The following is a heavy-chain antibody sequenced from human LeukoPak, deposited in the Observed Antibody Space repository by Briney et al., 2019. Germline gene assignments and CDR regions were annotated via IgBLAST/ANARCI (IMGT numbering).Heavy chain of an antibody. D-gene: IGHD6-19*01. CDR2: IYSGGSS. CDR3: ARDAVDSSGWYYFDY. Sequence: GGSLRLSCAASGFTVSSNYMSWVRQAPGKGLEWVSVIYSGGSSYYADSVKGRFTISRDNSKNTPYLQMNSLRAEDTAVYYCARDAVDSSGWYYFDYWGQGTLVTVSS. J-gene: IGHJ4*02. V-gene: IGHV3-53*01. CDR1: GFTVSSNY.